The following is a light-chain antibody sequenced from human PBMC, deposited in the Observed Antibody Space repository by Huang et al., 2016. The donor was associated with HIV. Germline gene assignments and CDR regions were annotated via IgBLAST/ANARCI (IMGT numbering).Light chain of an antibody. Sequence: ETVLTQSPGTLSVSPGESATLSCRANRAINSNLAWYQQKPGQAPRPLIYDASTRATDIPARVSGSGSGTDFTLTISSLQSEDFAIYYCQQYHNWPPVTFGGGTKVEI. V-gene: IGKV3D-15*01. J-gene: IGKJ4*01. CDR3: QQYHNWPPVT. CDR2: DAS. CDR1: RAINSN.